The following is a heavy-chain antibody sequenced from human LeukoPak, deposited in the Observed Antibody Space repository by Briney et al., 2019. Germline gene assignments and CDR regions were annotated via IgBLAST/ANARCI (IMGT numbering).Heavy chain of an antibody. J-gene: IGHJ4*02. CDR1: GFTFGDYA. Sequence: GRSLRLSCTASGFTFGDYAMSWVRQAPGKGLEWVGFIRSKAYGGTTEYAASVKGRFTISRDDSKSIACLQMNSLKTEDTAVYYCTRDRGPHYYDSSGYYPGGPNDYWGQGTLVTVSS. CDR2: IRSKAYGGTT. V-gene: IGHV3-49*04. D-gene: IGHD3-22*01. CDR3: TRDRGPHYYDSSGYYPGGPNDY.